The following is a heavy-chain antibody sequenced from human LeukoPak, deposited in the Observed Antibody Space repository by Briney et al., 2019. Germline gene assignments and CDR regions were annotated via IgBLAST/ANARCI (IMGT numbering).Heavy chain of an antibody. Sequence: ASVRVSCKASGYTFTSYDINWVRQATGQGLEWMGWMNPNSGNTGYAQKFQGRVTMTRNTSISTAYMELSSPRSEDTAVYYCARSPPKSPNSGSSDVWGQGTTVTVSS. CDR3: ARSPPKSPNSGSSDV. CDR2: MNPNSGNT. CDR1: GYTFTSYD. J-gene: IGHJ6*02. V-gene: IGHV1-8*01. D-gene: IGHD3-10*01.